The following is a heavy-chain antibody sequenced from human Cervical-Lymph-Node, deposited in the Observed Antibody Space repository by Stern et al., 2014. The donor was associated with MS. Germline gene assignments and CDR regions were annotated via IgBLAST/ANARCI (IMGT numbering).Heavy chain of an antibody. V-gene: IGHV1-46*01. D-gene: IGHD3-22*01. J-gene: IGHJ4*02. Sequence: QLVQSGAEVKKPGASVKVSCKASGYNFTSHYMHWVRQAPGQGLEWMGTVNPRKGSTSYAQKFQGRVTMTRDTSTSTVHMELSSLRSEDTAVYYCARDEMGSDISGYYYGGLDYWGQGTLVTVSS. CDR2: VNPRKGST. CDR1: GYNFTSHY. CDR3: ARDEMGSDISGYYYGGLDY.